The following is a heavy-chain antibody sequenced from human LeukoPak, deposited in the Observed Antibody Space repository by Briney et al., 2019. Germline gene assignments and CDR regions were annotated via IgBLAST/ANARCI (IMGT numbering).Heavy chain of an antibody. Sequence: PGGSLRLSCAASGFTFSSYGMHWVRQAPGKGLEWVAVISYDGSNKYYADSVKGRFTISRDNSKNTLYLQMNSLRAEDTAVYYCAKEAEESGYYHLDSWGQGTLVTVSS. J-gene: IGHJ4*02. V-gene: IGHV3-30*18. D-gene: IGHD3-3*01. CDR1: GFTFSSYG. CDR3: AKEAEESGYYHLDS. CDR2: ISYDGSNK.